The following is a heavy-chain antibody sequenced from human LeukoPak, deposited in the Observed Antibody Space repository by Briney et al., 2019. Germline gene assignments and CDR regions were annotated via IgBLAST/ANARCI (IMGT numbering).Heavy chain of an antibody. J-gene: IGHJ4*02. CDR1: GFKFSNDW. CDR3: ARHSSGYY. Sequence: GGSLRLSCAASGFKFSNDWMSWVRQAPGKGLEWVANIKEDGSEKYYVDSVKGRFTISRDNAKNSLYLQMNSLRAEDTAVYYCARHSSGYYWGQGTLVTVSS. D-gene: IGHD3-22*01. V-gene: IGHV3-7*01. CDR2: IKEDGSEK.